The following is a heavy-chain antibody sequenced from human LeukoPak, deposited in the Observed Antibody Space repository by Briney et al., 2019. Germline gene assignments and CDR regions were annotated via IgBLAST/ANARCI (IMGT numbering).Heavy chain of an antibody. V-gene: IGHV1-69*13. CDR2: IIPIFGTA. J-gene: IGHJ5*02. Sequence: ASVKVSCKASGGTFSSYAISWVRQAPGQGLEWMGGIIPIFGTANYAQKFQGRVTITADESTSTAYMELSSLRSEDTAVYYCARGPRQHLYNWFDPWGQGTLVTVSS. CDR3: ARGPRQHLYNWFDP. CDR1: GGTFSSYA. D-gene: IGHD6-13*01.